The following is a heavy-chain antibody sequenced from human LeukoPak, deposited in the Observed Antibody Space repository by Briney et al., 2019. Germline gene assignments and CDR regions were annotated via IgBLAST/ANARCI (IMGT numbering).Heavy chain of an antibody. CDR2: MNPNSGNT. Sequence: ASVEVSCKASGYTFTSYDIHWVRQATGQGLEWMGWMNPNSGNTGYAQKFQGRVTMTRNTSISTAYMELSSLRSEDTAVYYCARGIAAAGEFDYWGQGTLVTVSS. CDR3: ARGIAAAGEFDY. D-gene: IGHD6-13*01. J-gene: IGHJ4*02. V-gene: IGHV1-8*01. CDR1: GYTFTSYD.